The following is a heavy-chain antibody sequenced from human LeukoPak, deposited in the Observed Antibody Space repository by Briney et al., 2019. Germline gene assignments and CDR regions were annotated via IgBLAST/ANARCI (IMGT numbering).Heavy chain of an antibody. V-gene: IGHV3-30*18. D-gene: IGHD3-9*01. Sequence: GGSLRLSCAASGFTFSSYGMHWVRQAPGKGLEWVAVISYDGSNKNYADSVKGRFTISRDNSKNTLYLQMNSLRADDTAVYYCANAYYDILTGYYRWWGQGTLVTVSS. J-gene: IGHJ4*02. CDR3: ANAYYDILTGYYRW. CDR2: ISYDGSNK. CDR1: GFTFSSYG.